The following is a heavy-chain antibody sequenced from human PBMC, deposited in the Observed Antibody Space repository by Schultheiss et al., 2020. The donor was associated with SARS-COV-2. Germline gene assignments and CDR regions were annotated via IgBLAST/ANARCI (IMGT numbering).Heavy chain of an antibody. CDR2: IYYSGST. D-gene: IGHD3-10*01. CDR1: GGSISSGGYY. J-gene: IGHJ6*02. CDR3: ARPPGVDTIYYYYYGMDV. V-gene: IGHV4-39*07. Sequence: SETLSLTCTVSGGSISSGGYYWSWIRQHPGKGLEWIGSIYYSGSTYYNPSLKSRVTISVDTSKNQFSLKLSSVTAADTAVYYCARPPGVDTIYYYYYGMDVWGQGTTVTVSS.